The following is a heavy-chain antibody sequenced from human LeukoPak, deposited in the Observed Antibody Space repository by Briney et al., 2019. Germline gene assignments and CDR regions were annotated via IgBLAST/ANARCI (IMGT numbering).Heavy chain of an antibody. Sequence: SETLSLTCAVYGGSFSGYYWSWIRQPPVKELEWIGEINHSGSTNYNPSLKSRVTISVDTSKNQFSLKLSSVTAADTAVYYCARGGYCSGGSCAPAYWGQGTLVTVSS. CDR3: ARGGYCSGGSCAPAY. J-gene: IGHJ4*02. D-gene: IGHD2-15*01. CDR2: INHSGST. V-gene: IGHV4-34*01. CDR1: GGSFSGYY.